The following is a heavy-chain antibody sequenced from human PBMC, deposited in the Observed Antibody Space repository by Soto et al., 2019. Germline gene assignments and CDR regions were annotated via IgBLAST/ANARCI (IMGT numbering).Heavy chain of an antibody. CDR3: ATDSFWSGYPLAGMDV. J-gene: IGHJ6*02. CDR2: IYYSGST. D-gene: IGHD3-3*01. V-gene: IGHV4-31*03. Sequence: PSETLSLTCTVSGGSISSGGYYWSWIRQHPGKGLEWIGYIYYSGSTYYNPSLKSRVTISVDTSKNQFSLKLSSVTAADTAVYYCATDSFWSGYPLAGMDVWGQGTTVTVSS. CDR1: GGSISSGGYY.